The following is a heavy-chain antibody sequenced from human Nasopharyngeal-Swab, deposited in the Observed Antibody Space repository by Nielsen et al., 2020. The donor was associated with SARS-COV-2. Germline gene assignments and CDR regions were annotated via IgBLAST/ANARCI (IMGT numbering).Heavy chain of an antibody. Sequence: SVKVSCKASGFPFTSSAMQWVRQARGQRLEWIGWIVAGSGNTNYAQKFQERVTITRDMSTSTAYMELSSLRSEDTAVYYCAAASCGGDCYYHWGVDVWGQGTTVTVSS. CDR1: GFPFTSSA. D-gene: IGHD2-21*02. V-gene: IGHV1-58*02. J-gene: IGHJ6*02. CDR2: IVAGSGNT. CDR3: AAASCGGDCYYHWGVDV.